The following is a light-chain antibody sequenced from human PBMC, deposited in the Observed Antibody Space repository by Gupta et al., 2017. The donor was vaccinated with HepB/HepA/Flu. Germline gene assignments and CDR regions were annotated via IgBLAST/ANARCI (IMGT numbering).Light chain of an antibody. J-gene: IGLJ2*01. V-gene: IGLV3-25*03. CDR2: KDS. Sequence: SSELTHPHSVAVSPGPPARITCTGDALPKQYAYWYQQKPGQAPVLVIYKDSERPSGIPERFSGSSSGTTVTLTISGVQAEDEADYYCQSADSSGTYPVFGGGTKLTVL. CDR1: ALPKQY. CDR3: QSADSSGTYPV.